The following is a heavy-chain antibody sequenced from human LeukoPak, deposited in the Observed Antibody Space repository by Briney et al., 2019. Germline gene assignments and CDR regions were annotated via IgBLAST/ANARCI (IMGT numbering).Heavy chain of an antibody. V-gene: IGHV4-31*03. J-gene: IGHJ6*02. Sequence: SETLSLTCRVCLGFSHRGVSYWSWIRQHPGKGLEWIGHIYYDGTTYYNPSLESRVTISLDTSESQFSLRLNSVTVADTAVYHFASGYHDRRAWYGMDVWGQGTTVTVSS. CDR3: ASGYHDRRAWYGMDV. CDR2: IYYDGTT. CDR1: LGFSHRGVSY. D-gene: IGHD6-13*01.